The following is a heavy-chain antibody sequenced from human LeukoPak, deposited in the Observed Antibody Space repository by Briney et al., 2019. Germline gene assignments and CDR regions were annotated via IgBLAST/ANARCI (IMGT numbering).Heavy chain of an antibody. CDR1: GFTFSSYA. CDR3: ALGYSSDLPFDY. V-gene: IGHV3-30*04. D-gene: IGHD6-19*01. J-gene: IGHJ4*02. CDR2: ISYDGSNK. Sequence: PGGSLRLSCAASGFTFSSYAMHWVRQAPGKGLEWVAVISYDGSNKYYADSVKGRFTISRDNSKNTLYLQINSLRAEDTAVYYCALGYSSDLPFDYWGQGTLVTVSS.